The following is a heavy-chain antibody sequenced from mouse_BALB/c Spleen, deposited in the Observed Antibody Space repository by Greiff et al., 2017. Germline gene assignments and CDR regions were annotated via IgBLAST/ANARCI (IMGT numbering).Heavy chain of an antibody. D-gene: IGHD2-4*01. CDR3: ARSYSTMITTWFAY. V-gene: IGHV1-7*01. Sequence: QVQLQQSGAELAKPGASVKMSCKASGYTFTSYWMHWVKQRPGQGLEWIGYINPSTGYTEYNQKFKDKATLTADKSSSTAYMQLKSLTSEDSAVYYCARSYSTMITTWFAYWGQGTLVTVSA. CDR2: INPSTGYT. J-gene: IGHJ3*01. CDR1: GYTFTSYW.